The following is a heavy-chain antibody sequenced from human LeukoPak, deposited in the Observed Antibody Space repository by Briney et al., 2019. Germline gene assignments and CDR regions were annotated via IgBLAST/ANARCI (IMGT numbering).Heavy chain of an antibody. V-gene: IGHV1-69*06. CDR2: IIPIFGTA. CDR3: ARYCSSTRCYSSYGMDV. CDR1: GGTFSSYA. D-gene: IGHD2-2*01. Sequence: EASVKVSCKASGGTFSSYAISWVRQAPGQGLEWMGGIIPIFGTANYAQKFQGRVTITADKSTSTAYMELSSLRSEDTAVYYCARYCSSTRCYSSYGMDVWGKGTTVTVSS. J-gene: IGHJ6*04.